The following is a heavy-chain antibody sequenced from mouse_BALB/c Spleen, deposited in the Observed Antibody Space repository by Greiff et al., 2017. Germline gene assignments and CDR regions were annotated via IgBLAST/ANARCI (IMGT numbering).Heavy chain of an antibody. CDR2: IDPANGNT. J-gene: IGHJ4*01. Sequence: VQLKESGAELVKPGASVKLSCTASGFNIKDTYMHWVKQRPEQGLEWIGRIDPANGNTKYDPKFQGKATITADTSSNTAYLQLSSLTSEDTAVYYCARNEITHYYAMDCWGQGTSVTVSA. D-gene: IGHD2-4*01. CDR3: ARNEITHYYAMDC. CDR1: GFNIKDTY. V-gene: IGHV14-3*02.